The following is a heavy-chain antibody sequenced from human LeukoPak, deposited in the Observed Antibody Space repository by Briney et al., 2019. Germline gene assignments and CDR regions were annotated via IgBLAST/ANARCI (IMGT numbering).Heavy chain of an antibody. D-gene: IGHD3-22*01. J-gene: IGHJ4*02. V-gene: IGHV4-34*01. CDR1: GGSFSGYY. CDR2: INHSGST. CDR3: ARVSYEDYYLFDY. Sequence: SETLSLTCAVYGGSFSGYYWSWIRQPPGKGLEWIGEINHSGSTNYNPSLRSQVTISVDTSKNQFSLKLSSVTAADTAVYYCARVSYEDYYLFDYWGQGTLVTVSS.